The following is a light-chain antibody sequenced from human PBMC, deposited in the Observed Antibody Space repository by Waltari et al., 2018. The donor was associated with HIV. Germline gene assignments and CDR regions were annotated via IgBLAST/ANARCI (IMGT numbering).Light chain of an antibody. J-gene: IGKJ5*01. Sequence: EIVLTQSPGTLSLSPGERATLSCRASQSVSNNYLAWYQQKPGQAPRLLIYGAFSRATGIPDRFSGSGSGTDFTLIISRLEPEDFSVYYCQQYGGSPPITFGQGTRLEIK. CDR1: QSVSNNY. V-gene: IGKV3-20*01. CDR2: GAF. CDR3: QQYGGSPPIT.